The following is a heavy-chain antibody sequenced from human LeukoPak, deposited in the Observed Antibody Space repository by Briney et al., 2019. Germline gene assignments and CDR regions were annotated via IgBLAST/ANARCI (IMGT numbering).Heavy chain of an antibody. CDR2: INHSGST. Sequence: SETLSLTCAVYGGSFSGYYWSWIRQPPGKGLEWIGEINHSGSTNYNPSLKSQVTISVDTSKNQFSLKLSSVTAADTAVYYCARGGSGSYGYYFDYWGQGTLVTVSS. D-gene: IGHD1-26*01. CDR3: ARGGSGSYGYYFDY. CDR1: GGSFSGYY. J-gene: IGHJ4*02. V-gene: IGHV4-34*01.